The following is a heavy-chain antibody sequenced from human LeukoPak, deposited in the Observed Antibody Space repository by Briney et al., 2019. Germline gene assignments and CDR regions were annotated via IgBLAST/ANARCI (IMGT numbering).Heavy chain of an antibody. CDR2: FDPEDGET. V-gene: IGHV1-24*01. Sequence: ASVKVSCKVSGYTLTELSMHWVRQAPGKGLEWMRGFDPEDGETIYAQKFQGRVTMTEDTSTDTAYMELSSLRSEDTAVYYCTITMVRGVITDPDYWGQGTLVTVSS. J-gene: IGHJ4*02. CDR1: GYTLTELS. D-gene: IGHD3-10*01. CDR3: TITMVRGVITDPDY.